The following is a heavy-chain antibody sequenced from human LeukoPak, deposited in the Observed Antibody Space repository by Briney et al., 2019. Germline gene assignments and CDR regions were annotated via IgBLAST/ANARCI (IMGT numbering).Heavy chain of an antibody. CDR3: AGHPYDYRPYGKDV. D-gene: IGHD4-11*01. J-gene: IGHJ6*02. V-gene: IGHV4-59*08. CDR1: GGPISSYY. CDR2: IYYSGST. Sequence: PSETLSLTCTVSGGPISSYYWSWIRQPPGKGLEWIGYIYYSGSTNYNPSLKSRVTISVDSSKNQFSLKLSSVTAADTAVYYFAGHPYDYRPYGKDVWGQGTTVTVSS.